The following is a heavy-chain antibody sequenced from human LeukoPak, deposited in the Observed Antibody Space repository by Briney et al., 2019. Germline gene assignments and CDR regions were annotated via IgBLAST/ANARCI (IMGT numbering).Heavy chain of an antibody. CDR2: IYYSGST. J-gene: IGHJ4*02. Sequence: SETLSLTCTVSGGSISSYYWSWIRQPPGKGLEWIGYIYYSGSTNYNPSLKSRVTISVDTSKNQFSLKLSSVTAADTAVYYCARADVDAGGFDYWGQGTLVTVSS. D-gene: IGHD3-16*01. V-gene: IGHV4-59*08. CDR3: ARADVDAGGFDY. CDR1: GGSISSYY.